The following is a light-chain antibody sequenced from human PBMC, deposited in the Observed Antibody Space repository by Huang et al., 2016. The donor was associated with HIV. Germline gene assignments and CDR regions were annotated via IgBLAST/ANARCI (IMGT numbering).Light chain of an antibody. CDR3: MQGT. CDR2: LGS. Sequence: DIVMTQSPLSLPVTPGEPASIACRSSQSLLHSNGYNYFDWYLQQPGQSPQVLIYLGSNRASGVPDRFSGSGSGTDFTLKISRVEAEDVGVYYCMQGTFGQGSKVEIK. V-gene: IGKV2-28*01. CDR1: QSLLHSNGYNY. J-gene: IGKJ1*01.